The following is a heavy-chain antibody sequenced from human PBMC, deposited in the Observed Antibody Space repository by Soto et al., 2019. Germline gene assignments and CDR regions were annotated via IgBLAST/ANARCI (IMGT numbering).Heavy chain of an antibody. CDR3: ARHGEMATILAAFDI. CDR2: IYYSGST. J-gene: IGHJ3*02. D-gene: IGHD5-12*01. Sequence: PSETLSLTCTVSGGSISSSSYYWGWIRQPPGKGLEWIGSIYYSGSTYYNPSLKGRVTISVDTSKNQFSLKLSSVTAADTAVYYCARHGEMATILAAFDIWGQGTMVTVSS. V-gene: IGHV4-39*01. CDR1: GGSISSSSYY.